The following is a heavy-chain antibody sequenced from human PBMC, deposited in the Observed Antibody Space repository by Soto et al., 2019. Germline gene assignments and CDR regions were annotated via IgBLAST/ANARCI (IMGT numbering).Heavy chain of an antibody. V-gene: IGHV1-3*01. CDR2: INAGNGTT. CDR1: GYTFTSYA. D-gene: IGHD4-17*01. Sequence: ASVKVSCKASGYTFTSYAMHWGRQAPGQRLEWMGWINAGNGTTKYSQKFQGRVTITRDTSASTAYMELSSLRSEDTAVYYCARDRFYTFAYGDYGDAFDIWGQGTMVTVSS. CDR3: ARDRFYTFAYGDYGDAFDI. J-gene: IGHJ3*02.